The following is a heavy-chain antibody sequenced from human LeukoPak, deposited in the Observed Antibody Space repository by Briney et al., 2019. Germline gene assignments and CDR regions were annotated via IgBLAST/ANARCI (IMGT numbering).Heavy chain of an antibody. Sequence: GGSLRLSCAASGFTVNINYISWVRQAPGKGLEWVSLTYSDDRTYYADSVKGRFTISRDNAKNSLFLQMNSLREDDTAVYYCARESPDLYWGQGTLVTVSS. V-gene: IGHV3-53*01. CDR3: ARESPDLY. CDR1: GFTVNINY. J-gene: IGHJ4*02. CDR2: TYSDDRT.